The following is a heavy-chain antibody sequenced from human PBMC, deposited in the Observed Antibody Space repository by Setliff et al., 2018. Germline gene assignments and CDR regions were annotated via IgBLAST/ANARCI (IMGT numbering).Heavy chain of an antibody. CDR3: ARGGDIITIFGVVTPDYYYYMDV. V-gene: IGHV7-4-1*02. J-gene: IGHJ6*03. CDR1: GYTFRSYG. CDR2: INTNTGNP. Sequence: ASVKVSCKASGYTFRSYGINWVRQAPGQGLEWMGWINTNTGNPTYAQGFTGRFVFSLDTSVTTAYLQISSLKAQDSAVYCCARGGDIITIFGVVTPDYYYYMDVWGTGTTVTVSS. D-gene: IGHD3-3*01.